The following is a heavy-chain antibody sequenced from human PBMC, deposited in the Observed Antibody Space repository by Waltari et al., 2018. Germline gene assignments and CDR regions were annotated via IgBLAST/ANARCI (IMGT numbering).Heavy chain of an antibody. Sequence: EVQLLESGGGLVQPGESLRLSCAASGFTFRSNDMSRVRQAPGKGLEWVSAISGSGGSTYYADSVKGRFTISRDNSKNTLYLQMNSLRAEDTAVYYCAKDQPAWFDPWGQGTLVTVSS. CDR2: ISGSGGST. J-gene: IGHJ5*02. CDR3: AKDQPAWFDP. CDR1: GFTFRSND. V-gene: IGHV3-23*01.